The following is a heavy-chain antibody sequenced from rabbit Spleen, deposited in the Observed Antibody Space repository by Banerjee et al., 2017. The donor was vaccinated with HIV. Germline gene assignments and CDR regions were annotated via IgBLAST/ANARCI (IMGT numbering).Heavy chain of an antibody. Sequence: QSLEESGGDLVKPGASLTLTCTASGFSFSSSDYMCWVRQAPGKGLEWISCIAGSSSGFTYSATWAKGRFTCSKTSSTTVTLQMNSLTAADTATYFCARDAGTYDYIDGYFNLWGQGTLVTVS. J-gene: IGHJ4*01. V-gene: IGHV1S40*01. CDR3: ARDAGTYDYIDGYFNL. CDR1: GFSFSSSDY. CDR2: IAGSSSGFT. D-gene: IGHD4-2*01.